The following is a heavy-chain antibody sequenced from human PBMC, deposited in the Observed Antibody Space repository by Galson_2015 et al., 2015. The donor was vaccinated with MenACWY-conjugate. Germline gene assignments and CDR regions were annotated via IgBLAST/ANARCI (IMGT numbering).Heavy chain of an antibody. Sequence: QSGAEVKKPGESLKISCKTTGYSFTTYWIAWVRQMPGTGLEWMGLISPGDSNTRYSPSFQGQVTISADKAISTAYLQWNSLKASDTAMDYYARHRPGGRGIDVWGPGTTAPASS. CDR1: GYSFTTYW. J-gene: IGHJ6*02. D-gene: IGHD1-26*01. V-gene: IGHV5-51*01. CDR2: ISPGDSNT. CDR3: ARHRPGGRGIDV.